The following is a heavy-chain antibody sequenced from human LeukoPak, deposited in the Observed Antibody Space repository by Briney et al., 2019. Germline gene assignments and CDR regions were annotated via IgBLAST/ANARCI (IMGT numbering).Heavy chain of an antibody. Sequence: ASVKVSCKASGYTFTGYYMHWVRQAPGQGLEWMGWINPNSGGTNYAQKFQGRVTMTRDTSISTAYMELSRLRSDGTAVYYCARDLRYCSSTSCQRTDYWGQGTLVTVSS. CDR3: ARDLRYCSSTSCQRTDY. J-gene: IGHJ4*02. CDR1: GYTFTGYY. D-gene: IGHD2-2*01. CDR2: INPNSGGT. V-gene: IGHV1-2*02.